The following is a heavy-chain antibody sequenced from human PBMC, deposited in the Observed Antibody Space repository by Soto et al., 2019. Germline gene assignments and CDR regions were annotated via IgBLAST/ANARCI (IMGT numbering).Heavy chain of an antibody. J-gene: IGHJ6*02. D-gene: IGHD4-17*01. CDR3: ARAHSGDYGYRMDV. Sequence: QLQLQESGSGLVKPSQTLFLTCAVSGGSISSGGYSWSWIRQPPGKGLEWIGYIFHSGRPYYNPSLKSRLTIXAXRXXNRSSLKLTSVTAADTAVYYCARAHSGDYGYRMDVWGQGTTFTVS. CDR1: GGSISSGGYS. CDR2: IFHSGRP. V-gene: IGHV4-30-2*01.